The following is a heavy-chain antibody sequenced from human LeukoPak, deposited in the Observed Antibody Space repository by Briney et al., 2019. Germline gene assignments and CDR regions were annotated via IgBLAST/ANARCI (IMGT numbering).Heavy chain of an antibody. CDR1: GFTFSSYA. CDR2: ISGSGGSK. D-gene: IGHD2-2*02. J-gene: IGHJ3*02. Sequence: GGSLRLSCAASGFTFSSYAMSWVRQAPGKGLKWVSAISGSGGSKYYADSVKSRFTISRANSYKKMYLQINSLIRADTAVYYCATGVPGSGLGLYPFDIWGQGTMVTVSS. CDR3: ATGVPGSGLGLYPFDI. V-gene: IGHV3-23*01.